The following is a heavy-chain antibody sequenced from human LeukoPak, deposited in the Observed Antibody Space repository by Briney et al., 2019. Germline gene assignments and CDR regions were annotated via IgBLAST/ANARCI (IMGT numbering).Heavy chain of an antibody. Sequence: ASVKVSCKASGYTFTTYYIHWVRQAPGQGLEWMGGINPNSGFTNYAQKFQGGVTMTMDTSISTAYMDLSRLTSDDTALYYCARGPDTSGYYPFDYWGQGTLVTVSS. CDR3: ARGPDTSGYYPFDY. CDR2: INPNSGFT. D-gene: IGHD3-22*01. CDR1: GYTFTTYY. J-gene: IGHJ4*02. V-gene: IGHV1-2*02.